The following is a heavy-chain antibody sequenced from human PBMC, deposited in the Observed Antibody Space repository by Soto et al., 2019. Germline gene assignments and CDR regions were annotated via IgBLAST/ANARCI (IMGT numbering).Heavy chain of an antibody. D-gene: IGHD6-13*01. J-gene: IGHJ4*02. CDR2: IYYSGST. CDR1: GGSISSGGYY. CDR3: ARFKYSSSWYIDY. Sequence: PSETLSLTCTVSGGSISSGGYYWSWIRQHPGKGLEWIGYIYYSGSTYYNPSLKSRVTISVDTSKNQFSLKLSSVTAADTAVYYCARFKYSSSWYIDYWGRGTLVTVSS. V-gene: IGHV4-31*03.